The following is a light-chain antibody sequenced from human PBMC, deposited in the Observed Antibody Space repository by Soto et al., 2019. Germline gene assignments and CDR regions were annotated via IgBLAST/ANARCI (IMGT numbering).Light chain of an antibody. V-gene: IGKV3-20*01. CDR1: ERVASNY. CDR3: QQYGTSSWT. Sequence: EVVLTQSPGTLSLSAGERATLFCRASERVASNYLAWYQQKPGQAPRLLIYGASTRATGTPDRFSGSGSGTDFTLTISRLEPEDFAVYHCQQYGTSSWTFGQGTKVDIK. J-gene: IGKJ1*01. CDR2: GAS.